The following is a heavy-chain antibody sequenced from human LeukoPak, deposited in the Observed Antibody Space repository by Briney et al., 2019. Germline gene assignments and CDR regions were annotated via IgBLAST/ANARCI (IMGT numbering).Heavy chain of an antibody. V-gene: IGHV4-4*02. CDR1: GDSISSSNW. D-gene: IGHD6-25*01. Sequence: SGTLSLTCAVSGDSISSSNWWTWVRQPPGKGLEWIGEIYHSGSTNYNPTLKSRVTMSLDKSKNQFSLKLTSVTAADTAVYYCAREAAGQWFDPWGQGTLVTVSS. CDR2: IYHSGST. CDR3: AREAAGQWFDP. J-gene: IGHJ5*02.